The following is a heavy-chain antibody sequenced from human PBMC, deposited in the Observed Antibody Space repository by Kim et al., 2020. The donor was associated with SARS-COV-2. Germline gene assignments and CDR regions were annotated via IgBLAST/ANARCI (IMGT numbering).Heavy chain of an antibody. Sequence: ASVKVSCKISGYTPTKLSMHWVRQAPGKGLEWMGGFDPEDGQTIYAQTFQGRVIMTDDISTDTAYMELSSLRSEDTALYYCATGRPSPMVRGVIIPVYYFHYWGQGTLVTVSS. CDR3: ATGRPSPMVRGVIIPVYYFHY. CDR1: GYTPTKLS. V-gene: IGHV1-24*01. J-gene: IGHJ4*02. CDR2: FDPEDGQT. D-gene: IGHD3-10*01.